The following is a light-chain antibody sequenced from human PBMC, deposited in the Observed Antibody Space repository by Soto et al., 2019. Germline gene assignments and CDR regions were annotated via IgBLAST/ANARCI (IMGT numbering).Light chain of an antibody. J-gene: IGKJ3*01. Sequence: EIVLTQSPATLSLSPGERATLSCRASQSVSNYLAWYQQKPGQAPRLLIYDASSRATGIPARFSGSGSGTDFTLTISSLEPEDFAVYYWQQRSDWPPFTFGPGTKVDIK. V-gene: IGKV3-11*01. CDR2: DAS. CDR1: QSVSNY. CDR3: QQRSDWPPFT.